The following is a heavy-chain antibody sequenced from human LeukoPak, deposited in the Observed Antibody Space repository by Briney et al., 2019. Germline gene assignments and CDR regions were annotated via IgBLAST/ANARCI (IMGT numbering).Heavy chain of an antibody. J-gene: IGHJ6*03. D-gene: IGHD3-3*01. CDR2: IKQDGSEK. Sequence: PGGSLRLSCAASGFTVSSNYMSWVRQAPGKGLEWVANIKQDGSEKYYVDSVKGRFTISRDNAKNSLYLQMNSLRAEDTAVYYCARKGIGSGYYTGRAYYYYYMDVWGKGTTVTVSS. CDR3: ARKGIGSGYYTGRAYYYYYMDV. V-gene: IGHV3-7*01. CDR1: GFTVSSNY.